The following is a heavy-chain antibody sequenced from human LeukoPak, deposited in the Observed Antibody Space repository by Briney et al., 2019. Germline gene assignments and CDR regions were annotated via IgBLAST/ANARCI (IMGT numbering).Heavy chain of an antibody. Sequence: GGSLRLSCATSGFTFSDYYMNWFRQAPGKGLEGVANIKQDGSEKYYVNSVKGRFTISRDNAKNSLYLQMNSLRAEDTAIYYCAREDDWNYEDYWGQGTLVTVSS. V-gene: IGHV3-7*01. CDR1: GFTFSDYY. J-gene: IGHJ4*02. CDR2: IKQDGSEK. D-gene: IGHD1-7*01. CDR3: AREDDWNYEDY.